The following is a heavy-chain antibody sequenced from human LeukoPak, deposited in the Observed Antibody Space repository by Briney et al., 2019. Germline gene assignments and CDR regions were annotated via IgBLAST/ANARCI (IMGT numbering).Heavy chain of an antibody. Sequence: GGSLRLSCAASGFTFSSYGMHWVRQAPGKGLEWVAAISYDGSNKYYADSVKGRFTISRDNSKNTLYLQMNSLRAEDTAVYYCAKGWYRYGPDIFDYLGQGTLVTVSS. CDR2: ISYDGSNK. CDR3: AKGWYRYGPDIFDY. V-gene: IGHV3-30*18. D-gene: IGHD5-18*01. CDR1: GFTFSSYG. J-gene: IGHJ4*02.